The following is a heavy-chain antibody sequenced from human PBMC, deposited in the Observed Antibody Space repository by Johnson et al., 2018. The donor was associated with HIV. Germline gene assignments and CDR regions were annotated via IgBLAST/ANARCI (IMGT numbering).Heavy chain of an antibody. J-gene: IGHJ2*01. CDR1: RFTFSSYA. D-gene: IGHD3-3*01. Sequence: VQLLESGGGVVQPGRSLRLSCAASRFTFSSYAMHWVRQAPGKGLEWVAVISYDGSNKYYVDSVKGRFTISRDNSKNTLYLQMNSLRTEDTAVYYCARDIIAVAGYDFWSGYGFPSASFLW. CDR2: ISYDGSNK. CDR3: ARDIIAVAGYDFWSGYGFPSASFL. V-gene: IGHV3-30*04.